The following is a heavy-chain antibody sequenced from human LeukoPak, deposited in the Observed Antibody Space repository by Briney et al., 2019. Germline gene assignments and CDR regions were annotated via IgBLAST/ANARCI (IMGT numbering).Heavy chain of an antibody. CDR1: GYSISSGYY. Sequence: SETLSLTCTVSGYSISSGYYWGWIRQPPGKGLEWIGSIYHSGSTYYNPSLKSRVTISVDTSKNQLSLKLSSVTAADTAVYYCARGGRIVVVTAFDYWGQGTLVTVSS. V-gene: IGHV4-38-2*02. D-gene: IGHD3-22*01. J-gene: IGHJ4*02. CDR2: IYHSGST. CDR3: ARGGRIVVVTAFDY.